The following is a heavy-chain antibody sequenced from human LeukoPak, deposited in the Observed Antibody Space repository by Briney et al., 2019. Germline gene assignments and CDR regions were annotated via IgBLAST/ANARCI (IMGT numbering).Heavy chain of an antibody. V-gene: IGHV5-51*01. D-gene: IGHD6-13*01. Sequence: KISCKGSGYSFTSYWIGWVRQMPGKGLEWMGIIYPGDSDTRYSPSFQGQVTISVDKSISTAYLQWSSLKASDTAMYYCARPGIAADDGKDAFDIWGQGTMVTVSS. CDR2: IYPGDSDT. CDR1: GYSFTSYW. CDR3: ARPGIAADDGKDAFDI. J-gene: IGHJ3*02.